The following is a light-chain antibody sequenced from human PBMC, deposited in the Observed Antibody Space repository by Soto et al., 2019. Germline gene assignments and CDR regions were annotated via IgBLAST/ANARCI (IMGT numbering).Light chain of an antibody. V-gene: IGKV3-20*01. Sequence: EIVLTQSPGTLSFSPGERATLTCRASQSVSSSYFAWFQQKPGQAPRLLIYGASSRATGIPDMCSGSGSGKYFTLTISRLEPEDFAVYYCQQYGNAPFTFGPGTKVDIK. CDR3: QQYGNAPFT. CDR1: QSVSSSY. J-gene: IGKJ3*01. CDR2: GAS.